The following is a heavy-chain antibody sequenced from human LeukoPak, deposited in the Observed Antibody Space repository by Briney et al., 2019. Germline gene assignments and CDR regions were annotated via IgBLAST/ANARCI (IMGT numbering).Heavy chain of an antibody. Sequence: GGSLRLSCAASGFTFSSYAMHWVRQAPGKGLEWVAVISYDGSNKYYADSVKGRFTISRDYSNNTLYLQMNSLRAEDTAVYYCAKSLLGFGSGSYYSWSFDYWGQGTLVTVSS. CDR3: AKSLLGFGSGSYYSWSFDY. J-gene: IGHJ4*02. D-gene: IGHD3-10*01. CDR2: ISYDGSNK. CDR1: GFTFSSYA. V-gene: IGHV3-30-3*02.